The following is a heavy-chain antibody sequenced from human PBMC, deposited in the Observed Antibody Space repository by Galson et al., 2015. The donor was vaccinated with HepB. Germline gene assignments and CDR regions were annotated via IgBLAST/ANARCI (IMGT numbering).Heavy chain of an antibody. Sequence: SVKVSCKASGYTFTDYVVNWVRQAPGQGLEWMGWMNTNTGKPTYAPGFAGRFVFSLDTSVTTAYLQISSLETDDTAVYYCANSPLRFLDWLPYYDYYYMDVWGEGTTVTVSS. D-gene: IGHD3-3*01. CDR1: GYTFTDYV. J-gene: IGHJ6*03. CDR2: MNTNTGKP. CDR3: ANSPLRFLDWLPYYDYYYMDV. V-gene: IGHV7-4-1*02.